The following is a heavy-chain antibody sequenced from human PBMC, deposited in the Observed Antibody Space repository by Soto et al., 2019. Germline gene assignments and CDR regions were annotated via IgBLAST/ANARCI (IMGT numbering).Heavy chain of an antibody. V-gene: IGHV3-30*03. CDR1: GFTCNTYG. CDR3: AAEYYYDMGYYGMDV. J-gene: IGHJ6*02. CDR2: ISYDESYK. Sequence: PGGSLRLSCAASGFTCNTYGMHWVRQAPGKGLEWVAVISYDESYKYYADSVKGRFTITRDMSTSTAYMELSSLRSEDTAVYYCAAEYYYDMGYYGMDVWGQGTTVTVSS. D-gene: IGHD3-22*01.